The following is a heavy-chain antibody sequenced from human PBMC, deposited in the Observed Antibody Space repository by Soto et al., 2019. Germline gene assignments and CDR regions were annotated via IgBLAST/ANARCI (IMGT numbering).Heavy chain of an antibody. Sequence: GGSLRLSCAASGFTFSSYGMHWVRQAPGKGLEWVAVIWYDRSNKYYADSVKGRFTISRDNSKNTLYLQMNSLRAEDTAVYYCAREGLGYCSGGSCYSTLSDAFDIWGQGTMVTVSS. D-gene: IGHD2-15*01. CDR1: GFTFSSYG. CDR2: IWYDRSNK. CDR3: AREGLGYCSGGSCYSTLSDAFDI. J-gene: IGHJ3*02. V-gene: IGHV3-33*01.